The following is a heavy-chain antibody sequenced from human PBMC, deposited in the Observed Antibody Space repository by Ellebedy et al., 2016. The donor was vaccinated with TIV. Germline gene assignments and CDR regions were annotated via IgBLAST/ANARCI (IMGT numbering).Heavy chain of an antibody. V-gene: IGHV1-46*03. CDR3: AKATVVRPAEFDY. CDR1: GYTFTTYF. J-gene: IGHJ4*02. Sequence: ASVKVSCXASGYTFTTYFIHCVRQAPGQGLEWMGIINPSGGSTSYAQKFQGRVTMTRDTSTSTVYMELSSLRSEDTAVYYCAKATVVRPAEFDYWGPGTLVTVSS. CDR2: INPSGGST. D-gene: IGHD2-15*01.